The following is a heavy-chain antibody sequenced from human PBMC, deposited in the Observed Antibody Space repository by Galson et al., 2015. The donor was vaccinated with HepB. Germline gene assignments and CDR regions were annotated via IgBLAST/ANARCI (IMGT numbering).Heavy chain of an antibody. Sequence: SLRLSCAASGFTFSSYSMNWVRQAPGKGLEWVSSISSSSSYIYYADSVKGRFTISRDNSKNTLYLQMNSLRAEDTAVYYCAKRSRVGRGAFDIWGQGTMVTVSS. J-gene: IGHJ3*02. CDR3: AKRSRVGRGAFDI. D-gene: IGHD1-26*01. V-gene: IGHV3-21*04. CDR1: GFTFSSYS. CDR2: ISSSSSYI.